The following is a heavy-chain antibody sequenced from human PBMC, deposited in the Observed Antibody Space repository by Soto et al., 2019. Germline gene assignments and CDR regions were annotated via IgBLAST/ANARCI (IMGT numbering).Heavy chain of an antibody. V-gene: IGHV3-53*01. CDR2: IYSGGST. J-gene: IGHJ5*02. CDR3: AKGPYSSGGYWFDP. D-gene: IGHD6-19*01. CDR1: GFTVSSNY. Sequence: PGGSLRLSCAASGFTVSSNYMSWVRQAPGKGLEWVSVIYSGGSTYYADSVKGRFTISRDNSKNTLYLQMNSVRAEDTAVYYCAKGPYSSGGYWFDPWGQGTLVTVSS.